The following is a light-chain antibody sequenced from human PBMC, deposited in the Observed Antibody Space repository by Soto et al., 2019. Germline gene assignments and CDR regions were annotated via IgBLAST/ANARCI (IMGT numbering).Light chain of an antibody. CDR2: GAS. Sequence: EIVMTQSPVTLSVSPGERATLSCRASQSVSRNLAWYQQKPGQAPSLLIYGASTRATGMPARFSGSGSGTEFTLTISSLQSEDFAVYYCQQYNNWPHTFGQGTKVEIK. V-gene: IGKV3-15*01. J-gene: IGKJ2*01. CDR3: QQYNNWPHT. CDR1: QSVSRN.